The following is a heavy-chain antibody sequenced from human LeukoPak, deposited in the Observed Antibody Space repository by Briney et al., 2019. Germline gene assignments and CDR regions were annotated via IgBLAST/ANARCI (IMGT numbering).Heavy chain of an antibody. CDR3: ARDSYGMSYAFDI. CDR1: GFTFSSYS. Sequence: SGGSLRLSCAASGFTFSSYSMNWVRQAPGKGLEWVSSISSSSSYIYYADSVKGRFTISRDNAKNSLYLQMNSLRAEDTAVYYCARDSYGMSYAFDIWGQGTMVTVSS. D-gene: IGHD3-16*01. V-gene: IGHV3-21*01. CDR2: ISSSSSYI. J-gene: IGHJ3*02.